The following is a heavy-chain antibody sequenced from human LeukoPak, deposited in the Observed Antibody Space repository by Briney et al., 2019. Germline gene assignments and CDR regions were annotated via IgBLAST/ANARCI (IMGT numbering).Heavy chain of an antibody. CDR1: GYTFTGYY. CDR3: ARDPRGIGPDY. J-gene: IGHJ4*02. Sequence: GASVKVSCKASGYTFTGYYMHWVRQAPGQGLEWMGWINTNTGNPTYAQGFTGRFVFSLDTSVSTAYLQISSLKAEDTAVYYCARDPRGIGPDYWGQGTLVTVSS. D-gene: IGHD6-13*01. CDR2: INTNTGNP. V-gene: IGHV7-4-1*02.